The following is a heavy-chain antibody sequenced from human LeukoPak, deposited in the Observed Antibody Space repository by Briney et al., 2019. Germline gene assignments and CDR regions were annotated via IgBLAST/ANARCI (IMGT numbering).Heavy chain of an antibody. CDR1: GGTFSSYT. J-gene: IGHJ4*02. D-gene: IGHD3-3*01. CDR3: ARTADNDFWSGYYDY. V-gene: IGHV1-69*02. CDR2: IIPILGIA. Sequence: ASVKVSCKASGGTFSSYTISWVRQAPGQGLEWMGRIIPILGIANYAQKFQGRVTITADKSTSTAYTELSSLRSEDTAVYYCARTADNDFWSGYYDYWGQGTLVTVSS.